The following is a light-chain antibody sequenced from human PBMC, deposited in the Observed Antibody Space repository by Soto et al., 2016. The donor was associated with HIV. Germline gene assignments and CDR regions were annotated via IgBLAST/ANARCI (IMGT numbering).Light chain of an antibody. J-gene: IGLJ3*02. Sequence: SYELTQAPSVSVSPGQTARITCSGDLLPKRYTYWYQQKPGQAPVLVIQKDSERPSGIPERFSGSSSGTIVTLTISGVQAEDEADYYCQSADSSGTHWVFGGGTKLTVL. CDR2: KDS. CDR1: LLPKRY. V-gene: IGLV3-25*03. CDR3: QSADSSGTHWV.